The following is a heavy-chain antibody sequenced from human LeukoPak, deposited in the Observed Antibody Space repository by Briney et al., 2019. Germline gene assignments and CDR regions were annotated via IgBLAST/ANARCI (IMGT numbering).Heavy chain of an antibody. J-gene: IGHJ6*03. Sequence: GESLKISCKGSGYSFTSYRIGWVRQMPGKGLEWMGIIYPGDSDTRYSPSFQGQVTISADKSISTAYLQWSSLKASDTAMYYCARLFDLGLMGYYMDVWGKGTTVTVSS. CDR1: GYSFTSYR. D-gene: IGHD7-27*01. CDR3: ARLFDLGLMGYYMDV. CDR2: IYPGDSDT. V-gene: IGHV5-51*01.